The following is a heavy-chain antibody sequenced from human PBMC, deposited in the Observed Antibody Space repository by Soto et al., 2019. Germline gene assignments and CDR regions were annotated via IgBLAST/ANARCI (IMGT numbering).Heavy chain of an antibody. CDR3: ARDDVGSAWPY. D-gene: IGHD6-19*01. CDR2: INCDNGNT. J-gene: IGHJ4*02. V-gene: IGHV1-3*01. CDR1: GYNFIENA. Sequence: QVQLVQSGADVKKPGASVKVSCKTSGYNFIENAVHWVRQAPGQGLEWMGWINCDNGNTKYSRKMQGRLTISSDKSATTVYMELSALTSEDTAVYFCARDDVGSAWPYWGQGTLVSVSS.